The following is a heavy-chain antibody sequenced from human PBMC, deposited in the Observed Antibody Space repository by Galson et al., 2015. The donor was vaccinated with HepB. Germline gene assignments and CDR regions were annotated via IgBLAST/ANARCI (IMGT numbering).Heavy chain of an antibody. D-gene: IGHD5-18*01. CDR3: ASTGGYTYGYGSPLFL. CDR2: INPHTGSI. J-gene: IGHJ4*02. CDR1: GYTFTNYY. V-gene: IGHV1-46*03. Sequence: CKASGYTFTNYYMHWVRQAPGQGLEWMGLINPHTGSITYAQKFQGRVTMTSDTSTSTAYMELSSLRSEDTAVYYCASTGGYTYGYGSPLFLWGQGTRVTVSS.